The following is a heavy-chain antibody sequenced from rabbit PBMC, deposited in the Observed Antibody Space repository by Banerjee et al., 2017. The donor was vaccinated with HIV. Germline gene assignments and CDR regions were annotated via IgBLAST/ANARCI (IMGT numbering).Heavy chain of an antibody. J-gene: IGHJ4*01. CDR1: GFSFSSSYY. CDR3: ARLGTGVNFGL. CDR2: IYFETGGGT. D-gene: IGHD4-1*01. Sequence: QSLEESGGDLVKPGASLTLTCTASGFSFSSSYYMCWVRQAPGKGLEWIACIYFETGGGTWSASWAKGRFTISKTSSTTVTLQMTSLTAADTATYFCARLGTGVNFGLWGPGTLVTVS. V-gene: IGHV1S40*01.